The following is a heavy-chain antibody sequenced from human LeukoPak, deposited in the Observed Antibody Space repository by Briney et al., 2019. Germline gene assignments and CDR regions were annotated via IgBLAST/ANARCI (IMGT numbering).Heavy chain of an antibody. V-gene: IGHV4-39*01. CDR2: VYYSGST. CDR1: GGSISSDHY. CDR3: TRHRGGLGASGDY. Sequence: SETLSLTCGVSGGSISSDHYWGWIRQPPRKGLEWIGSVYYSGSTYYNPSLKSRVTTSVDTSKNQYFLKLRSVTAADTGVYYCTRHRGGLGASGDYWGQGTLVTVSS. J-gene: IGHJ4*02. D-gene: IGHD1-26*01.